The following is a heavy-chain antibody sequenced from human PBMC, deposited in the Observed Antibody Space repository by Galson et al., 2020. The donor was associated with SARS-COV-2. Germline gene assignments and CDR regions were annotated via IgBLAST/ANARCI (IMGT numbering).Heavy chain of an antibody. J-gene: IGHJ4*02. CDR1: GGSISSGGYY. Sequence: SETLSLTCTVSGGSISSGGYYWSWIRQHPGKGLEWIGYIYYSGSTYHNPSLKSRVTISVDTSEHQLSLTLGSVTAADTTVYYCERGGAVTSFSYWGQGTLVTVSS. CDR2: IYYSGST. CDR3: ERGGAVTSFSY. D-gene: IGHD4-17*01. V-gene: IGHV4-31*03.